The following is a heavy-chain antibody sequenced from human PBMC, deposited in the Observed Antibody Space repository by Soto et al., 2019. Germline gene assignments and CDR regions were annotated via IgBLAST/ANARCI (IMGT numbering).Heavy chain of an antibody. CDR3: AKTTGLRGELPPDY. CDR1: GFTFSSYG. V-gene: IGHV3-30*18. Sequence: QVQLVESGGGVVQPGRSLRLSCAASGFTFSSYGMHWVRQAPGKGLEWVAVISYDGSNKYYADSVKGRFTISRDNSKNKLYLQMNSLGAEDTAVYYCAKTTGLRGELPPDYWGQGTLVTVSS. CDR2: ISYDGSNK. J-gene: IGHJ4*02. D-gene: IGHD1-26*01.